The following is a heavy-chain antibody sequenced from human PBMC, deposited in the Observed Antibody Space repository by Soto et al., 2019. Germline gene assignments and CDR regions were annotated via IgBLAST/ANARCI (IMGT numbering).Heavy chain of an antibody. D-gene: IGHD6-19*01. V-gene: IGHV2-5*02. CDR1: GFSISTSQVG. Sequence: QITLKESGPTLVKPTQTLTLTCSLSGFSISTSQVGVGWIRQPPGKALEWLVFIYWDDDKRYSPSLKSRLTTTKDTSKNQVVFKMTNMDPVDTATYYCARRREYNGGWNSGQFDYWGQGILVTVSS. CDR3: ARRREYNGGWNSGQFDY. CDR2: IYWDDDK. J-gene: IGHJ4*02.